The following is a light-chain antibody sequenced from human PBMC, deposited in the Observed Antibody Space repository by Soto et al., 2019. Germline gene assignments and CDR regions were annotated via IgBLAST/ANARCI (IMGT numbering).Light chain of an antibody. V-gene: IGKV3-15*01. CDR1: QSINSY. J-gene: IGKJ1*01. Sequence: EIVLTQSPGTLSLSPGGRATLSCRASQSINSYLAWYQQKPGQAPRLLIYDASNRATGIPARFSGSGSGTEFTLTISSLQSEDFAVYYCQQYNNWPPWTFGQGTKVDIK. CDR2: DAS. CDR3: QQYNNWPPWT.